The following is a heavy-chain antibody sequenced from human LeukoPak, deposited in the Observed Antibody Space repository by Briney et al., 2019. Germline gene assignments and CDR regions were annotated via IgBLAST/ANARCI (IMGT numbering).Heavy chain of an antibody. D-gene: IGHD6-13*01. CDR2: ISGGSIYI. CDR3: ASDKTAQLDNYYYYMDV. V-gene: IGHV3-21*06. Sequence: GGSLRLSCTASEFTFGDFAISWVRQAPGKGLEWVSSISGGSIYIYYADSVKGRFTISRDNGKNSLYLQMNSLRAEDTAVYYCASDKTAQLDNYYYYMDVWGKGPRSPSP. J-gene: IGHJ6*03. CDR1: EFTFGDFA.